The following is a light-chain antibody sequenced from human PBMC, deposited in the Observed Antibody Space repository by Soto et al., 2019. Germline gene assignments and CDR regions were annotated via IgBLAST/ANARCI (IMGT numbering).Light chain of an antibody. J-gene: IGKJ1*01. Sequence: DIQMTQSPSTLSGSVGDRVTITCRASQGISAWLAWYQQKPGKAPKLLIYDASSLESGAPSRFSGSGSGTEFTLTISSLQPDDFATYYCQQYNSYPWTFGQGTKVEIK. CDR1: QGISAW. CDR2: DAS. CDR3: QQYNSYPWT. V-gene: IGKV1-5*01.